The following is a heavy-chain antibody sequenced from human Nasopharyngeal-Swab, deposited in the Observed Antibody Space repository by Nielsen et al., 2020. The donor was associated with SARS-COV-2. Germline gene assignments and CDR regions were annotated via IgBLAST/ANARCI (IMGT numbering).Heavy chain of an antibody. J-gene: IGHJ6*04. CDR3: ARDRWSGGIVVVPAAKDV. V-gene: IGHV3-48*02. D-gene: IGHD2-2*01. CDR2: ISTSGNTV. Sequence: VRQAPGKGLERLSYISTSGNTVYYADSVKGRFTISRDNAENSLYLQMNSLRDEDTAVYYCARDRWSGGIVVVPAAKDVWGKGTTVTVSS.